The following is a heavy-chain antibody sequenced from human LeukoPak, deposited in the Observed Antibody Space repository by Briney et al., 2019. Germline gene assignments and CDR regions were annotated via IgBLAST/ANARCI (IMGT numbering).Heavy chain of an antibody. CDR3: AKDPYSSSWFSFDP. CDR2: ISSSGSTI. D-gene: IGHD6-13*01. V-gene: IGHV3-11*01. CDR1: GFTFSDYY. J-gene: IGHJ5*02. Sequence: GGSLRLSCAASGFTFSDYYMSWIRQAPGKGLEWVSYISSSGSTIYYADSVKGRFTISRDNVKNSLYLQMNSLRAEDTAVYYCAKDPYSSSWFSFDPWGQGTLVTVSS.